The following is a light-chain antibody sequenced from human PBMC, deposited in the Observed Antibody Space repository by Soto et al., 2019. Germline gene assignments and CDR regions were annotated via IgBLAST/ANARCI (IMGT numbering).Light chain of an antibody. CDR2: RAS. CDR1: QSVSIW. Sequence: TQSPSTLSASEGDRVTISFRASQSVSIWLAWYQQKPGQPPRLLFYRASTRATGIPDRFSGSGSGTDFTLTIGRLEPEDFAVYYCQQYGSSPTFGEGTRLEIK. V-gene: IGKV3-20*01. J-gene: IGKJ5*01. CDR3: QQYGSSPT.